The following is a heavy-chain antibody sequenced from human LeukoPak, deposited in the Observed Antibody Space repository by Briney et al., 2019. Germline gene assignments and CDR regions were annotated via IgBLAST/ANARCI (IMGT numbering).Heavy chain of an antibody. Sequence: GGSLRLSCGASGFTFSRYSMNWVRQAPGKGLEWVSSISSGSYIYYADLVKGRFTISRDNAKNSLYLQMNSLRAEDTAVYYCASRNQYCGGDCFWAFDIWGRGTMVTVSS. CDR1: GFTFSRYS. V-gene: IGHV3-21*01. D-gene: IGHD2-21*02. CDR3: ASRNQYCGGDCFWAFDI. CDR2: ISSGSYI. J-gene: IGHJ3*02.